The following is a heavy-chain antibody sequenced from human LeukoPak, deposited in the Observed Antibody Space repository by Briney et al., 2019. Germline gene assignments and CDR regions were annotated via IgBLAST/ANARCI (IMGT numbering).Heavy chain of an antibody. V-gene: IGHV1-2*02. Sequence: ASVKVSCKASGYTFTGYYMHWVRQAPGQGLEWMGWINPNSGGTNYAQKFQGRVTMTRDTSICTAYMELSRLRSDDTAVYYCARSDQLLYYYYYMDVWGKGTTVTVSS. J-gene: IGHJ6*03. CDR1: GYTFTGYY. CDR3: ARSDQLLYYYYYMDV. CDR2: INPNSGGT. D-gene: IGHD2-2*01.